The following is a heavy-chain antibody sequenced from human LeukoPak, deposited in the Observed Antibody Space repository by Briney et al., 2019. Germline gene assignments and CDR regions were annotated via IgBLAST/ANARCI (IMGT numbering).Heavy chain of an antibody. CDR1: GFTFSSYG. CDR3: AKDIVVVVAAGWFDY. CDR2: ISYDGSNK. J-gene: IGHJ4*02. V-gene: IGHV3-30*18. Sequence: GGSLRLSCAASGFTFSSYGMHWVRQAPGKGLEWVAVISYDGSNKYYADSVKGRFTISRDNSKNTLYLQMNSLRAEDTAVYYCAKDIVVVVAAGWFDYWGQGTLVTVSS. D-gene: IGHD2-15*01.